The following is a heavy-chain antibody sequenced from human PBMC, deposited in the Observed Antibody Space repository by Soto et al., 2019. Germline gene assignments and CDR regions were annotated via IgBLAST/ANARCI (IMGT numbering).Heavy chain of an antibody. CDR3: ATDLGGRTDY. Sequence: QVPLVQSGAEVKKHGAPVKVSCKPSGYTFSSYAMQWVRQAPRQRLEWMGWINAGNGNIKYSQKFQGRVTITRDTSASTAYMELSSLRSEDTTVYYCATDLGGRTDYWGQGSLVTFSS. CDR1: GYTFSSYA. V-gene: IGHV1-3*01. D-gene: IGHD2-15*01. J-gene: IGHJ4*02. CDR2: INAGNGNI.